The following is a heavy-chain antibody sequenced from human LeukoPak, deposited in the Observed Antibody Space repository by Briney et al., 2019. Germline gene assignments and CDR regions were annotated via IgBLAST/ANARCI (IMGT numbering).Heavy chain of an antibody. CDR2: VDHTGST. V-gene: IGHV4-59*01. CDR3: ARGRVSSSTWYSTYYYYFYMDV. Sequence: SETLSLTCSVSDDSITMYYWTWIRQPPGKGLEWIGYVDHTGSTNFTPSRNGRVSISRDTTKNLFSLRLRSVTAADTAVYFCARGRVSSSTWYSTYYYYFYMDVWGKGTTVTVSS. D-gene: IGHD1-1*01. CDR1: DDSITMYY. J-gene: IGHJ6*03.